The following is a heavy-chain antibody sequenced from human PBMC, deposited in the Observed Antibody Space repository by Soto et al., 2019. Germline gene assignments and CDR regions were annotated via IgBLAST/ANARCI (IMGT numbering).Heavy chain of an antibody. CDR3: AKALYDYDSSPLDR. CDR2: INSDGTDS. D-gene: IGHD3-22*01. V-gene: IGHV3-43D*03. CDR1: GFDFDDFA. Sequence: VQLVESGGGEIQTGGSLRLSCAAAGFDFDDFAMHWVRQAPGKGLEWVSLINSDGTDSYYMDSVRGRFTISRDNGKNSLYLQMDRLRPEDTALYFCAKALYDYDSSPLDRWCQGTLVSVSS. J-gene: IGHJ5*02.